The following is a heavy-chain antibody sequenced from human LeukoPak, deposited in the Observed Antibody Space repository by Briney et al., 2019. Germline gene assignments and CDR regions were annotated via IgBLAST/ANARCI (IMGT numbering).Heavy chain of an antibody. V-gene: IGHV4-39*01. D-gene: IGHD2-2*02. Sequence: SETLSLTCTVSGYSISSSSCYWGWIRQPPGKGLEWIGRIYYRGSIYYNPSLKSRVTISVDTSKNQFSLQLSSVTAADTAVYYCAGSLVGTVVPAAIEAPGQKAFDYWGQGTLVTVSS. CDR2: IYYRGSI. CDR1: GYSISSSSCY. J-gene: IGHJ4*02. CDR3: AGSLVGTVVPAAIEAPGQKAFDY.